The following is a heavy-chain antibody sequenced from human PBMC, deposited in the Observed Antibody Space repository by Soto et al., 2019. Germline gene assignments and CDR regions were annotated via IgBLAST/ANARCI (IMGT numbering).Heavy chain of an antibody. D-gene: IGHD3-3*01. V-gene: IGHV5-51*01. J-gene: IGHJ3*02. CDR3: ARADYPQDVWYHTYDI. Sequence: GESLKISCKGFDYTFAAYWIGWVRQMPGKGLEWMGVINPRDSEVKYSPPFEGQVTISADKSINTAFLQWRSLKASDTAMYYCARADYPQDVWYHTYDIWGQGTMVTVSS. CDR2: INPRDSEV. CDR1: DYTFAAYW.